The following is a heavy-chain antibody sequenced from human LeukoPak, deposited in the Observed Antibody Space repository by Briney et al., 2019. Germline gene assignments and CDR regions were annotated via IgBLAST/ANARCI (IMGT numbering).Heavy chain of an antibody. V-gene: IGHV3-23*01. D-gene: IGHD3-10*01. Sequence: GGSLRLSCAASGFTVSSYAISWVRQAPGKGLEWVSAISGSGGNTYYADSVKGRFTISRDKSKNTLYLQMNSLRAEDTTVYYCAKDPRELWFGEDYWGQGTLVTVSS. J-gene: IGHJ4*02. CDR2: ISGSGGNT. CDR1: GFTVSSYA. CDR3: AKDPRELWFGEDY.